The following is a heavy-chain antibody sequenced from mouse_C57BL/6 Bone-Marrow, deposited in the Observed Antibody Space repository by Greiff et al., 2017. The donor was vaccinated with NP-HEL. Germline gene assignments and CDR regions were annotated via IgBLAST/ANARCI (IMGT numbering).Heavy chain of an antibody. V-gene: IGHV7-3*01. Sequence: EVQLVESGGGLVQPGGSLSLSCAASGFTFTDYYMSWVRQPPGKALEWLGFIRNKANGYTTEYSASVKGRFTISRDNSQSILYLQMNALRAEDSSTYYCARSPYDGYAWFAYWGQGTLVTVSA. CDR2: IRNKANGYTT. CDR3: ARSPYDGYAWFAY. D-gene: IGHD2-3*01. CDR1: GFTFTDYY. J-gene: IGHJ3*01.